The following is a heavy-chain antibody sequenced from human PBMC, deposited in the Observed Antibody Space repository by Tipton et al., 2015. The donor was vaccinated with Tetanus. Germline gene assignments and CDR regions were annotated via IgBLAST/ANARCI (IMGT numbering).Heavy chain of an antibody. CDR2: IYPGDSET. J-gene: IGHJ5*02. CDR3: XXXGWGTSYSWFDP. Sequence: QLVQSGAEVKKAGESLKISCKGSGYSFNIYWIAWGRQMPGKGLEWMGIIYPGDSETTYSPNFQGQVTISADRSTTTAYLQWDRLKXXDTXXFFXXXXGWGTSYSWFDPW. V-gene: IGHV5-51*01. CDR1: GYSFNIYW. D-gene: IGHD3-10*01.